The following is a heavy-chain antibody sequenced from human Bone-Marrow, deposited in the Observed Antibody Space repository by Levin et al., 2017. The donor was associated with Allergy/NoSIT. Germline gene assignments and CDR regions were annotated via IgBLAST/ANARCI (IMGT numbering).Heavy chain of an antibody. CDR1: GGTFSSYA. CDR3: ARGFHYDYIWGSYRYHYYYDYMDV. D-gene: IGHD3-16*02. CDR2: IIPIFGTA. J-gene: IGHJ6*03. V-gene: IGHV1-69*13. Sequence: SVKVSCKASGGTFSSYAISWVRQAPGQGLEWMGGIIPIFGTANYAQKFQGRVTITADESTSTAYMELSSLRSEDTAVYYCARGFHYDYIWGSYRYHYYYDYMDVWGKGTTVTVSS.